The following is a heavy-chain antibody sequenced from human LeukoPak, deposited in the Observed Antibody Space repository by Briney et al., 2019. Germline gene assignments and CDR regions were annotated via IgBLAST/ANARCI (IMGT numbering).Heavy chain of an antibody. V-gene: IGHV3-48*03. CDR2: ISSSGSTI. CDR1: GFTFSSYE. CDR3: ARDLSVGAKPDLGFDY. Sequence: KSGGSLRLSCAASGFTFSSYEMNWVRQAPGKGLEWVSYISSSGSTIYYADSVKGRFTISRDNAKNSLYLQMNSLRAEDAAVYYCARDLSVGAKPDLGFDYWGQGTLVTVSS. D-gene: IGHD1-26*01. J-gene: IGHJ4*02.